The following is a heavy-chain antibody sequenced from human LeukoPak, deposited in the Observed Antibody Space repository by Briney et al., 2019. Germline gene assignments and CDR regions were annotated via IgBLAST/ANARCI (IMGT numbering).Heavy chain of an antibody. Sequence: SQTLSLTCTVSGGSISSGSYNWSWIRQPAGKGLEWIGRIYTSGSTNYNPSLKSRVTISVDTPKNQFSLKLSSVTAADTAVYYCARAPIAAAFDYWGQGTLVTVSS. CDR3: ARAPIAAAFDY. D-gene: IGHD6-13*01. CDR2: IYTSGST. CDR1: GGSISSGSYN. J-gene: IGHJ4*02. V-gene: IGHV4-61*02.